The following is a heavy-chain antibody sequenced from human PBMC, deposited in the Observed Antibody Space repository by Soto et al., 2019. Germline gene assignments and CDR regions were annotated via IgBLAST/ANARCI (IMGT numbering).Heavy chain of an antibody. CDR2: ISYDGSNK. CDR1: GFTFSSYA. D-gene: IGHD3-22*01. Sequence: QVQLVESGGGVVQPGRSLRLSCAASGFTFSSYAMHWVRQAPGKGLEWVAVISYDGSNKYYADSMKGRFTISRDNSKNTLYLQMNSLRAEDTAVYYCARDGPDSSGSYFDYWGQGTLVTVSS. V-gene: IGHV3-30-3*01. J-gene: IGHJ4*02. CDR3: ARDGPDSSGSYFDY.